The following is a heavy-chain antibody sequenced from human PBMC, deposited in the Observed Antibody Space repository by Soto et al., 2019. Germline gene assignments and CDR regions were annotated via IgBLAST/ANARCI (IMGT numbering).Heavy chain of an antibody. V-gene: IGHV4-34*01. J-gene: IGHJ4*02. CDR2: INHSGST. D-gene: IGHD2-15*01. CDR3: ARGRNVVVVAATPFDY. CDR1: GGSFSGYY. Sequence: QVQLQQWGAGLLKPSETLSLTCAVYGGSFSGYYWSWIRQPPGKGLEWIGEINHSGSTNYNPSLKSRVTISVDTSKNQFSLKLSSVTAAETAVYYCARGRNVVVVAATPFDYWGQGTLVTVSS.